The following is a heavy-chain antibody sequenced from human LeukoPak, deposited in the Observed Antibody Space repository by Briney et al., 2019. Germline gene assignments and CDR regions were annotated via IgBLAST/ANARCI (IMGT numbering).Heavy chain of an antibody. V-gene: IGHV4-34*01. CDR3: ARGRASGSGSYWGYYFDY. J-gene: IGHJ4*02. D-gene: IGHD3-10*01. CDR2: INHSGST. Sequence: SETLSLTCAVYGGSFSGYYWSWIRQPPGKGLEWIGEINHSGSTNYNPSLKSRVTISVDTSKNQFSLKLSSVTAADTAVYYCARGRASGSGSYWGYYFDYWGQGTLVAVSS. CDR1: GGSFSGYY.